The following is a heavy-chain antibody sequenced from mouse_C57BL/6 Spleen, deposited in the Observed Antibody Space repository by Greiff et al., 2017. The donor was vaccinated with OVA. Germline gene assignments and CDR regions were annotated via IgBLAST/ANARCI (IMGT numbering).Heavy chain of an antibody. CDR3: ARESDRSDAMDD. Sequence: EVQLQQSGPELVKPGASVKISCKASGYTFTDYYMNWVKQSHGKSLEWIGDINPNNGGTSYNQKFKGKATLTVDKSSSTAYMELRSLTSEDSAVYYCARESDRSDAMDDWGQGTSVTVSS. CDR2: INPNNGGT. V-gene: IGHV1-26*01. J-gene: IGHJ4*01. CDR1: GYTFTDYY.